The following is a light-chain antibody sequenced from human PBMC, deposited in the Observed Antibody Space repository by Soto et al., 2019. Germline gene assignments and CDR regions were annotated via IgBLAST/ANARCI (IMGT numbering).Light chain of an antibody. Sequence: ETVLTQSPGTLSLSPGERATLFCRASRSVSSSYLAWYQQKPGQAPRLLIYGASSRATGIPDRFSGGGSGTDFTLTISRLEPEDFAPYYCQQYDNSPPSWTFGQGTRVEIK. J-gene: IGKJ1*01. CDR3: QQYDNSPPSWT. CDR1: RSVSSSY. V-gene: IGKV3-20*01. CDR2: GAS.